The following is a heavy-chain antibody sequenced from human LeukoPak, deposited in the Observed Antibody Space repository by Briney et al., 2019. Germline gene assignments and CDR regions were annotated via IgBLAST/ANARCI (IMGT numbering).Heavy chain of an antibody. V-gene: IGHV1-2*02. J-gene: IGHJ4*02. CDR3: AAFTLHTRKYDTDPDY. Sequence: GASVKVSCKASGYTFTGYYMHWVRQAPGQGLEWMGWINPNSGGTNYAQKFQGRVTMTRDTSISTAYMELSRLRSDDTAVYYCAAFTLHTRKYDTDPDYWGQGTLVTVSS. CDR1: GYTFTGYY. CDR2: INPNSGGT. D-gene: IGHD3-9*01.